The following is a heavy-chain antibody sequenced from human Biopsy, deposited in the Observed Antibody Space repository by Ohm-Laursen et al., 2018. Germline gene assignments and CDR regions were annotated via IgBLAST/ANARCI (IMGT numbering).Heavy chain of an antibody. CDR2: INHRGRS. Sequence: GTLSLTCGVSGESFSDYYWSWIRQSPGKGLEWIGEINHRGRSSYSPSLQSRVTISVDASKNQFSLIMKSVTAADTAVYFCAREGGGLLPIRLTDFWGPGMMVTVSS. J-gene: IGHJ4*02. CDR3: AREGGGLLPIRLTDF. CDR1: GESFSDYY. D-gene: IGHD1-26*01. V-gene: IGHV4-34*01.